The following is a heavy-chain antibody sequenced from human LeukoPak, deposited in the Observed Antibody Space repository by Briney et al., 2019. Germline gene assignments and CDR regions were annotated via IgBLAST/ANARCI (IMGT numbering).Heavy chain of an antibody. CDR3: ARASSGYDFDY. Sequence: PGGSLRLSCAASGFTFSSYEMNWVRQVPGKGLEWVSYISSSGSTIYYADSVKGRFTISRDNAKNSLYLQMNSLRAEDTAVYYCARASSGYDFDYWGQGTPVTVSS. D-gene: IGHD5-12*01. CDR1: GFTFSSYE. V-gene: IGHV3-48*03. J-gene: IGHJ4*02. CDR2: ISSSGSTI.